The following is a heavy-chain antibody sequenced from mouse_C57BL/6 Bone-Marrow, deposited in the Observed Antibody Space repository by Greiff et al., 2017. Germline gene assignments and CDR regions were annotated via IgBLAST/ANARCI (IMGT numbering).Heavy chain of an antibody. V-gene: IGHV1-62-2*01. Sequence: QVQLQQSGAELVKPGASVKLSCKASGYTFTEYTIHWVKQRSGQGLEWIGWFYPGSGSIKYTEKFKDKATLTADKTSSTVYMELSRWTSEDSAVYFCARQRIYDYDAGYAMGDWGQGTSVTVSS. CDR3: ARQRIYDYDAGYAMGD. J-gene: IGHJ4*01. CDR1: GYTFTEYT. D-gene: IGHD2-4*01. CDR2: FYPGSGSI.